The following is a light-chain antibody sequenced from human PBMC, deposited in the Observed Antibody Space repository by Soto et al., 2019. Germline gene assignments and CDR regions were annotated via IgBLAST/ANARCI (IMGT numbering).Light chain of an antibody. CDR1: QSVSRN. Sequence: EVVLTQSPATLYLSPGERATLSCRASQSVSRNLAWYQQKPGQAPRLLIYRASTRATGIPARFSGSGSGTDFSLSISSLQPEDFAVYYCQQRTDWHRTFGQGTKVDNK. J-gene: IGKJ1*01. CDR3: QQRTDWHRT. V-gene: IGKV3-11*01. CDR2: RAS.